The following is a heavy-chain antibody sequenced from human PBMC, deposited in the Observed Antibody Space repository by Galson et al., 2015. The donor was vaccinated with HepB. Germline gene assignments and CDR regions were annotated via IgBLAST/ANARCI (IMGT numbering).Heavy chain of an antibody. Sequence: SLRLSCAASGFTFSSYAMSWVRQAPGKGLEWVSAISGSGASTYYTDSVKGRFTISRDNSKNTQYLQMNSLRAEDTAVYYCARRYDYFDYWGQGTLVTVSS. CDR3: ARRYDYFDY. J-gene: IGHJ4*02. CDR1: GFTFSSYA. CDR2: ISGSGAST. D-gene: IGHD5-18*01. V-gene: IGHV3-23*01.